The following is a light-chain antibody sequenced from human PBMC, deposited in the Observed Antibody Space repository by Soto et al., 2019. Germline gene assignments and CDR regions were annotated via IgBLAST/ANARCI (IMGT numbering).Light chain of an antibody. Sequence: QSVLTQPASVSGSPGQSITVSCSGSSTDIDNLNSVSWYQHYPGTVPKLLIYEVSDRPSGVSDRFSGSKSGNTASLTISGLQFEDEADYYCSSYTSRNTWVFGGGTKVTVL. CDR2: EVS. CDR1: STDIDNLNS. J-gene: IGLJ3*02. CDR3: SSYTSRNTWV. V-gene: IGLV2-14*01.